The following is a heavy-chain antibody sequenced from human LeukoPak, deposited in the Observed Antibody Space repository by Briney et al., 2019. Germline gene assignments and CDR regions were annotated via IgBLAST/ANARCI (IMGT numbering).Heavy chain of an antibody. D-gene: IGHD2-15*01. CDR3: AKPGYCSGGSCRYYFDY. Sequence: GGSLRLSCAASGFTFSSYGMHWVRQAPGKGLEWVAFIRHDGSNKYYADSVKGRFTISRDNSKNTLYLQMNSLRAEDTAVYYCAKPGYCSGGSCRYYFDYWGQGTLVTVSS. J-gene: IGHJ4*02. CDR1: GFTFSSYG. V-gene: IGHV3-30*02. CDR2: IRHDGSNK.